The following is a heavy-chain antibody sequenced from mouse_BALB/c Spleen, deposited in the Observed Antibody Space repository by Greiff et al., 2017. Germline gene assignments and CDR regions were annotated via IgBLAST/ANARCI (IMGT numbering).Heavy chain of an antibody. D-gene: IGHD1-2*01. CDR3: ARITTDTGYAMDY. Sequence: QVQLQQSGAELVRPGSSVKISCKASGYAFSSYWMNWVKQRPGQGLEWIGQIYPGDGDTNYNGKFKGKATLTADKSSSTAYMQLSSLTSEDSAVYFCARITTDTGYAMDYWGQGTSVTVSA. J-gene: IGHJ4*01. CDR2: IYPGDGDT. CDR1: GYAFSSYW. V-gene: IGHV1-80*01.